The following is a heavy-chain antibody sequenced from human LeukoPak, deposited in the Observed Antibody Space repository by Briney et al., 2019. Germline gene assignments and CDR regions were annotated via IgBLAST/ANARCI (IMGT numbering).Heavy chain of an antibody. D-gene: IGHD2-2*02. CDR3: VRAAPDTPYYYYMDV. CDR2: TYYRSRWYH. CDR1: GDSVSSNSAA. J-gene: IGHJ6*03. Sequence: SQTLSLTCAISGDSVSSNSAAWNWIRQPPSRGLEWLGRTYYRSRWYHDYVVSLKSRITINPDTSKNLFSLQLNSVTPEDTAVYYCVRAAPDTPYYYYMDVWGKGTTVTVSS. V-gene: IGHV6-1*01.